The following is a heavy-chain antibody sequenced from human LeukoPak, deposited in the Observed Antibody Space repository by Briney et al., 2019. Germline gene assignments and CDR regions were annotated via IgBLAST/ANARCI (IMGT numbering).Heavy chain of an antibody. D-gene: IGHD6-13*01. CDR3: ARSGSSSWYQYYYYGMDV. CDR2: VHPDSGNT. CDR1: GYPFSTWE. V-gene: IGHV1-8*01. Sequence: ASVKVSCKTSGYPFSTWEINWVRQAAGQGLEWLGWVHPDSGNTDYAQKFRGRVTMTRNTSISTAYMELSSLRSEDTAVYYCARSGSSSWYQYYYYGMDVWGQGTTVTVSS. J-gene: IGHJ6*02.